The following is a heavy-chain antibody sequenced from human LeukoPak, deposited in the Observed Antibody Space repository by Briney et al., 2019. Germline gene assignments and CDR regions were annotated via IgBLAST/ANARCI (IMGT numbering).Heavy chain of an antibody. V-gene: IGHV3-9*01. CDR2: ISWNSGSI. CDR3: ARAGGSGSYSYFDY. Sequence: GGSLRLSCAASGFTFDDYAMYWVRQAPGKGLEWVSGISWNSGSIGYADSVKGRFTTSRDNAKNSLYLQMNNLRAEDTALYYCARAGGSGSYSYFDYWGQGTLVTVSS. D-gene: IGHD1-26*01. CDR1: GFTFDDYA. J-gene: IGHJ4*02.